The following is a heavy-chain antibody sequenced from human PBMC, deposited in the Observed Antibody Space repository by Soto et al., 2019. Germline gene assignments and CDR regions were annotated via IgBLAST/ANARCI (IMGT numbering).Heavy chain of an antibody. CDR3: VRRLTDSIGHYRNWFDP. J-gene: IGHJ5*02. Sequence: QVQLQASGPGLVTPSQTLSLTCTVSGGSVSSGDYYWSWIRQHPGKGLEWIGYIYYSGSTYYTPSLKSRVSISVDTSKNQFSLKLSSVTAADTAVYYCVRRLTDSIGHYRNWFDPWGQGTLVTVSS. CDR1: GGSVSSGDYY. CDR2: IYYSGST. D-gene: IGHD3-22*01. V-gene: IGHV4-31*03.